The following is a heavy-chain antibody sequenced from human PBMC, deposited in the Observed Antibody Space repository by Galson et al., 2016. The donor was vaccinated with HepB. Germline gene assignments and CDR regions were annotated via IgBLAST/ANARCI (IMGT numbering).Heavy chain of an antibody. V-gene: IGHV4-4*02. J-gene: IGHJ5*01. CDR1: GASINTSNW. CDR3: ARASVVPGARMVFDS. Sequence: ETLSLTCAVSGASINTSNWWTWVRQAPGTGLEWIGEIYHTGTSNNNPSLLSRFTMSIDNSKNPFSLNLNSVTAADTAVYYCARASVVPGARMVFDSWGQGILVTVSS. CDR2: IYHTGTS. D-gene: IGHD2-2*01.